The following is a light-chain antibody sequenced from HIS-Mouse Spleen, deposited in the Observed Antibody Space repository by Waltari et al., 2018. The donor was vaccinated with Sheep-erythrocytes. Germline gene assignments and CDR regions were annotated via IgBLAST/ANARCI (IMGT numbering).Light chain of an antibody. Sequence: QSALTQPRSVSGSPGQSVTISCTGPSSDFGGSNYFSWYPQHPGTAPKLMIYDVSKRPSGVPDRFSGSKSGNTASLTISGLQAEDEADYYCCSYAGSYNHVFATGTKVTVL. J-gene: IGLJ1*01. CDR1: SSDFGGSNY. V-gene: IGLV2-11*01. CDR2: DVS. CDR3: CSYAGSYNHV.